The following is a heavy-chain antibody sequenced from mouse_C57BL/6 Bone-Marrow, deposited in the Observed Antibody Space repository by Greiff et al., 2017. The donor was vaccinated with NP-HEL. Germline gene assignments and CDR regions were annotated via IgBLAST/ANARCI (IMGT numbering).Heavy chain of an antibody. CDR3: ARGGDEAY. V-gene: IGHV1-69*01. Sequence: QVQLQQPGAELVMPGASVKLSCKASGYTFTSYWMHWVKQRPGQGLEWIGEIDPSDSYTNYNQKFKGKSTLTVDKSSSTAYIQLSSLTSEDSAVYYCARGGDEAYWGQGTLVTVSA. J-gene: IGHJ3*01. D-gene: IGHD3-3*01. CDR1: GYTFTSYW. CDR2: IDPSDSYT.